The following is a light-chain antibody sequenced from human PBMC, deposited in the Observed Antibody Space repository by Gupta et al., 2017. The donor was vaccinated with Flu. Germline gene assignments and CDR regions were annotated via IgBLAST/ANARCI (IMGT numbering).Light chain of an antibody. V-gene: IGKV1-39*01. CDR1: QSISSY. CDR2: AAS. J-gene: IGKJ1*01. Sequence: DIQMTQSPSSLSASVGDRVTITCRASQSISSYLNWYQQKPGKAPKLLIYAASSLQSGVPSRFSGSGSGTDFTLTISRLQPEDFATYYCQQCDSNPWTFGQGTKVEI. CDR3: QQCDSNPWT.